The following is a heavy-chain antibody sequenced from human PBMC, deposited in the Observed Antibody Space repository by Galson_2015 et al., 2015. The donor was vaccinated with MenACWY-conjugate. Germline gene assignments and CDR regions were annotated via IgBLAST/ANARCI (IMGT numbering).Heavy chain of an antibody. J-gene: IGHJ6*03. D-gene: IGHD2-21*01. Sequence: LSLTCAVSGGTISSSHWWNWVRQPPGKGLEWIGQIYHTGITNYNPSLKSRVTISVDKSKSQFSLNLTSVTGADTALYYCAKYSGAPYRETAAMGVWGKGTAVTVSS. CDR1: GGTISSSHW. CDR2: IYHTGIT. CDR3: AKYSGAPYRETAAMGV. V-gene: IGHV4-4*02.